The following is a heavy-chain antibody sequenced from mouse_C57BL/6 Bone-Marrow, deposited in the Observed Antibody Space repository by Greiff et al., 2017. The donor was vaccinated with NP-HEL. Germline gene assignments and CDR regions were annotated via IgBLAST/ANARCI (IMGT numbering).Heavy chain of an antibody. D-gene: IGHD2-4*01. CDR3: ERNDYDGYFDY. V-gene: IGHV1-47*01. CDR2: FHPYNDDT. Sequence: QVQLKESGAELVKPGASVKMSCMASGYTFTTYPIEWMKQNHGKSLEWIGNFHPYNDDTKYNEKFKGKATLTVEKSSSTVYLELSRLTSDDSAVYYCERNDYDGYFDYWGQGTTLTVSS. CDR1: GYTFTTYP. J-gene: IGHJ2*01.